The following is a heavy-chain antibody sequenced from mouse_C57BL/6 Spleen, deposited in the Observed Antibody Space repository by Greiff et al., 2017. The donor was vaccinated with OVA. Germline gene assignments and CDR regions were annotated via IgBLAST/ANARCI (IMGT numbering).Heavy chain of an antibody. CDR1: GYTFTSYW. CDR2: IDPSDSYT. CDR3: ARKSFAY. J-gene: IGHJ3*01. V-gene: IGHV1-59*01. Sequence: QVQLQQPGAELVRPGTSVKLSCKASGYTFTSYWMHWVKQRPGQGLEWIGVIDPSDSYTNYNQKFKGKATLTVDTSSSTAYMQLSSLTSEDSAFYYCARKSFAYWGQGTLVTVSA.